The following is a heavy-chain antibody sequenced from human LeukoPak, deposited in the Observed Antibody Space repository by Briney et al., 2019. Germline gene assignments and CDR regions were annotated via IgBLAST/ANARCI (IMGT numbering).Heavy chain of an antibody. V-gene: IGHV3-43*01. CDR3: ARDSDYGSATNYFDY. CDR1: GFTLDDYA. J-gene: IGHJ4*02. CDR2: ISWEGDTT. Sequence: GGSLRLSCAASGFTLDDYAMHWVRQPPGKGLEWVSLISWEGDTTYYADSVRGRFTISRDNRKNTLHLQINSLRTEDTAFYYCARDSDYGSATNYFDYWGPGTLVSVSS. D-gene: IGHD3-10*01.